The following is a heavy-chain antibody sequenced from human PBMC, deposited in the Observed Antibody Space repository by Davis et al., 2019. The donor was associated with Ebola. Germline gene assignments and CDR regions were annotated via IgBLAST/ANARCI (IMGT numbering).Heavy chain of an antibody. CDR2: ISGSGATI. D-gene: IGHD6-13*01. CDR1: GITFSDYF. Sequence: AGSLRLSCAASGITFSDYFMSWIRQAPGQELEWIAYISGSGATIYYADSVEGRFTISRDNAKSSLDLQMDGLNVEDTAVYYCAGVGAASSWNWYFDLWGPGTLVTVSS. CDR3: AGVGAASSWNWYFDL. J-gene: IGHJ2*01. V-gene: IGHV3-11*01.